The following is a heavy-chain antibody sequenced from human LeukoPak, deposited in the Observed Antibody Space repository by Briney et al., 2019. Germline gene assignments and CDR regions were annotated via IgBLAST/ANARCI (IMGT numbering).Heavy chain of an antibody. CDR1: GGSISSSSYY. CDR3: ARHIAGEYQLLPYYFDY. D-gene: IGHD2-2*01. CDR2: IYYSGST. Sequence: SETLSLTCTVSGGSISSSSYYWGWIRQPPGKGLEWIGSIYYSGSTYYNPSLKSRVTISVDTSKNQFSLKLSSVTAAGTAVYYCARHIAGEYQLLPYYFDYWGQGTLVTVSS. V-gene: IGHV4-39*01. J-gene: IGHJ4*02.